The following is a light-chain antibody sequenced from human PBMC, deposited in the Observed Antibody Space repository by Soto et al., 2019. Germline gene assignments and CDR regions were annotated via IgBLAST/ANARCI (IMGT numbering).Light chain of an antibody. CDR1: SSDIGTFNY. Sequence: QSVLTQPRSVSGSPGHSVTISCIGTSSDIGTFNYVSWHQQRPGKAPRLVIYDVFQRPSGVPDRFSASKSGITASLTISGLQAEDEADYYCCSYAAGDTFKFGGGTKVTVL. J-gene: IGLJ2*01. V-gene: IGLV2-11*01. CDR3: CSYAAGDTFK. CDR2: DVF.